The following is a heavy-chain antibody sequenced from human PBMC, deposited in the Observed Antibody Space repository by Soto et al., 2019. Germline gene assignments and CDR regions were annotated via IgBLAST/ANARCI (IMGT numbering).Heavy chain of an antibody. Sequence: GGSLRLSCAASGFTFSDHYMDWVRQAPGKGLEWVGRSRNKANSYTTEYAASVKGRFTISRDDSKNSLYLQMNSLKAEDTAVYYCTRSLITANPISDYWGQGTLVTVSS. CDR1: GFTFSDHY. CDR3: TRSLITANPISDY. J-gene: IGHJ4*02. D-gene: IGHD1-20*01. V-gene: IGHV3-72*01. CDR2: SRNKANSYTT.